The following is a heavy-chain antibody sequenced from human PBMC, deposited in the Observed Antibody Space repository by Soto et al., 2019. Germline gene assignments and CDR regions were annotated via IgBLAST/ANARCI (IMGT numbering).Heavy chain of an antibody. CDR3: TRDEVDYYDSSGYSLGAFDI. CDR1: GFTFGDYA. J-gene: IGHJ3*02. V-gene: IGHV3-49*03. Sequence: PGGSLRLSCTASGFTFGDYAMSWFRQAPGKGLEWVGFIRSKTYGGTTEYAASVKGRFTISRDDSKSIAYLQMNSLKTEDTAVYYCTRDEVDYYDSSGYSLGAFDIWGQGTMVTVSS. D-gene: IGHD3-22*01. CDR2: IRSKTYGGTT.